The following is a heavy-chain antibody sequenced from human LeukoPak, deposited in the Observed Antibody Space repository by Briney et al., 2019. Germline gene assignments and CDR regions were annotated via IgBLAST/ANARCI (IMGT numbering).Heavy chain of an antibody. J-gene: IGHJ4*02. CDR3: ARVWFGELLWYYFDY. CDR2: IYTSGST. Sequence: SENLSLTCTVSGGSISSYYWSWIRQPAGKGLEWIGRIYTSGSTNYNPSLKSRVTMSVDTSKNQFSLKLSSVTAADTAVYYCARVWFGELLWYYFDYWGQGTLVTVSS. CDR1: GGSISSYY. V-gene: IGHV4-4*07. D-gene: IGHD3-10*01.